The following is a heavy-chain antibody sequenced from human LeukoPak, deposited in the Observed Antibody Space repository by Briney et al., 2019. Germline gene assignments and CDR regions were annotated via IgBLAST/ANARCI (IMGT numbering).Heavy chain of an antibody. CDR2: ISRSGSTK. Sequence: GGSLRLSCAASGFTFSDYNMRWIRQAPGKGLEWVSSISRSGSTKYYADSVKGRFTISRDDAKNLLYLDMNSLRAEDTTVYYCARGHTAVTRHCDFWGQGTLVTVSS. V-gene: IGHV3-11*04. J-gene: IGHJ4*02. CDR3: ARGHTAVTRHCDF. CDR1: GFTFSDYN. D-gene: IGHD4-17*01.